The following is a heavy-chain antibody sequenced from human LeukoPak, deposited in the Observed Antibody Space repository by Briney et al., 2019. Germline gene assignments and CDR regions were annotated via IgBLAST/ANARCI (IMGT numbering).Heavy chain of an antibody. CDR2: IYSGGST. CDR1: GFTVSSNY. J-gene: IGHJ6*02. D-gene: IGHD6-25*01. CDR3: ASPGYFSGYYYGMDV. Sequence: GGSLRLSCAASGFTVSSNYMSWVRQAPGKGLEWVSVIYSGGSTYYADSVKGRFTISRDNSKNTLYLQMNSLRAEDTAVYYCASPGYFSGYYYGMDVWGQGTTVTVSS. V-gene: IGHV3-53*01.